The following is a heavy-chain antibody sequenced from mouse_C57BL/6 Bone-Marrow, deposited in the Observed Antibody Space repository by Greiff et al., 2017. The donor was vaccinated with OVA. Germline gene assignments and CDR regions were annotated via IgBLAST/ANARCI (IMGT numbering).Heavy chain of an antibody. CDR2: LFPGSGST. CDR1: GYTFTSHW. CDR3: ARPDYYSWFAY. J-gene: IGHJ3*01. V-gene: IGHV1-56*01. Sequence: QVQLQQSGPELVRPGASVKISCKAPGYTFTSHWMQWVSQRPGQGLAWIGELFPGSGSTSYNEKFKGKATLTVDTSSSTAYMQLSSLTSEDSAVYFCARPDYYSWFAYWGQGTLVTVSA. D-gene: IGHD2-12*01.